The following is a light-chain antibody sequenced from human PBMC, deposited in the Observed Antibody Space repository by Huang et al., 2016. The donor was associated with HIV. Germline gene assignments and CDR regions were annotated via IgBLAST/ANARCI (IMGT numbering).Light chain of an antibody. V-gene: IGKV3-15*01. CDR2: DAS. Sequence: EIVMTQSPATLSVSPGERATLSCRASQSVSNYLAWYQLKPGQAPRLLIYDASTGATGIPARFSGSGSGTEFTLTISSLQSEDSAVYYCQQYNDWPLTFGGGTKVEIK. CDR3: QQYNDWPLT. J-gene: IGKJ4*01. CDR1: QSVSNY.